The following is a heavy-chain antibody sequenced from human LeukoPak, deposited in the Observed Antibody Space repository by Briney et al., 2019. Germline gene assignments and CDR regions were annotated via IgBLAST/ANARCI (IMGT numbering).Heavy chain of an antibody. CDR3: VKTHFDHYYGLDV. CDR1: GFTFSSYA. J-gene: IGHJ6*02. V-gene: IGHV3-64D*09. CDR2: ISSNGGST. Sequence: GGSLRLSCSASGFTFSSYAMHWVRQAPGKGLEYVSAISSNGGSTYYADSVKGRFTISRDNSKNTLYLQMSSLRVDDTAVYYCVKTHFDHYYGLDVWGLGTTVIVSS.